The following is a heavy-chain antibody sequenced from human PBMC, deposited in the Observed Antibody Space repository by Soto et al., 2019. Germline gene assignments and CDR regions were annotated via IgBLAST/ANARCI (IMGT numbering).Heavy chain of an antibody. CDR1: GYTFTSYD. CDR3: ARRLFDYDFWSGHPDYYYYMDV. D-gene: IGHD3-3*01. V-gene: IGHV1-8*01. J-gene: IGHJ6*03. CDR2: MNPNSGNT. Sequence: GASVKVSCKASGYTFTSYDINWVRQATGQGLEWMGWMNPNSGNTGYAQKFQGRVTMTRNTSISTAYMELSSLRSGDTAVYYCARRLFDYDFWSGHPDYYYYMDVWGKGTTVTVSS.